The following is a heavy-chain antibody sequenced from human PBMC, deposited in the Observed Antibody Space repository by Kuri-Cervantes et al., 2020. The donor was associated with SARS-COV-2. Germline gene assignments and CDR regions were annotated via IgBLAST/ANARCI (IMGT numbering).Heavy chain of an antibody. Sequence: GGSLRLSCAASGFTFSSYAMHWVRLAPGKGLEWVAVISYDGSNKYYADSVKGRFTISRDNSKNTLYLQMNSLRAEDTAVYYCARDLRGYCSGGSCYSDLFNFGFDYWGQGTLVTVSS. V-gene: IGHV3-30-3*01. CDR1: GFTFSSYA. CDR2: ISYDGSNK. J-gene: IGHJ4*02. CDR3: ARDLRGYCSGGSCYSDLFNFGFDY. D-gene: IGHD2-15*01.